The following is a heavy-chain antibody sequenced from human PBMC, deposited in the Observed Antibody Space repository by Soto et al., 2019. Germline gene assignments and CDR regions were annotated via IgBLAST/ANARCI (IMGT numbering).Heavy chain of an antibody. V-gene: IGHV3-15*07. CDR2: IKPRSDTGAV. D-gene: IGHD3-22*01. CDR3: TTDRRGYYDTSAHYYFRY. J-gene: IGHJ4*02. Sequence: GGSLRLSCAASDFPVSNSWMNWVRQAPGRGLEWVGRIKPRSDTGAVDYATAVKGRFTISRDESENTVYLQMNSLRTEDTAVYYCTTDRRGYYDTSAHYYFRYWGQGALVTVSS. CDR1: DFPVSNSW.